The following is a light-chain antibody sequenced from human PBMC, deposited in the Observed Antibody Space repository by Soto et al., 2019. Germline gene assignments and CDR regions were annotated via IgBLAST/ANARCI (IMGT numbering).Light chain of an antibody. CDR1: SSNIGTNA. J-gene: IGLJ1*01. Sequence: QSVLTQPPSASGTPGQRVTISCSGGSSNIGTNAVNWYQQLPGTAPKLLIYNNNQRPSGVPDRFSGSKSGTSASLAISGPQSEDEADYYCAAWDDSLNGYVFGTGTKLTVL. V-gene: IGLV1-44*01. CDR3: AAWDDSLNGYV. CDR2: NNN.